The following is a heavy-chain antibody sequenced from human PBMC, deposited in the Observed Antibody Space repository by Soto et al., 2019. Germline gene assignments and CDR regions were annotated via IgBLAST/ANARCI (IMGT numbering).Heavy chain of an antibody. CDR3: ARDGGGESSGSTHYYYYGMDV. V-gene: IGHV3-48*02. Sequence: PGGSLRLSCVASGFTFSDYSMIWVRQAPGKGLEWISYISSSSPVYYADSVKGRFTISRDNAKNSLYLQMSSLSDEDTAVYYCARDGGGESSGSTHYYYYGMDVWGQGTTVTVSS. D-gene: IGHD3-22*01. J-gene: IGHJ6*02. CDR1: GFTFSDYS. CDR2: ISSSSPV.